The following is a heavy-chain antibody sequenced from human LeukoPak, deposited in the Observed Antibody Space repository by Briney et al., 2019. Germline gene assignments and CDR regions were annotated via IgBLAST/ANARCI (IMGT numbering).Heavy chain of an antibody. V-gene: IGHV6-1*01. CDR1: GDSVSSNSAT. Sequence: PSQTLSLTCAISGDSVSSNSATWNWIRQSPSRGLEWLGRTYYMSKWYNDYAVSVKSRITINPDTSRNQFSLQLSSVTPEDTAVYYGARGIYRYFDLWGRGTLVTVSS. CDR3: ARGIYRYFDL. J-gene: IGHJ2*01. CDR2: TYYMSKWYN. D-gene: IGHD3-3*02.